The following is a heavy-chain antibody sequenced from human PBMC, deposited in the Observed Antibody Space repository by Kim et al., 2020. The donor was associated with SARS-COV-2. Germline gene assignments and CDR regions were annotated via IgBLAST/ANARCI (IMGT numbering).Heavy chain of an antibody. Sequence: SETLSLTCTVSGGSISSSSYYWGWIRQPPGKGLEWIGSIYYSGSTYYNPSLKSRVTISVDTSKNQFSLKLSSVTAADTAVYYCARHPKKYSSGWYWFDPWGQGTLVTVSS. J-gene: IGHJ5*02. CDR3: ARHPKKYSSGWYWFDP. CDR2: IYYSGST. D-gene: IGHD6-19*01. V-gene: IGHV4-39*01. CDR1: GGSISSSSYY.